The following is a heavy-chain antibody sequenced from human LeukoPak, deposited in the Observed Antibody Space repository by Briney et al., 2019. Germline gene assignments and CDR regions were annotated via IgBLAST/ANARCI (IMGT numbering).Heavy chain of an antibody. CDR2: ITSTTTYT. J-gene: IGHJ3*01. CDR1: GFTFSRYW. D-gene: IGHD1-1*01. CDR3: VRCTFVLHKRCSAFDV. V-gene: IGHV3-21*01. Sequence: GGSLRLSCAASGFTFSRYWMSWVRQAPGKGLEWVSSITSTTTYTYYADSVKGRFTISRDNAKNSLFLQMNSLRAEDTAVYYCVRCTFVLHKRCSAFDVWGQGTMVTVSA.